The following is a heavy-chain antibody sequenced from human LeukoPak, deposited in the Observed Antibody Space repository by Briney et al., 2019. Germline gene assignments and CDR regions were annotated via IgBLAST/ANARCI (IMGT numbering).Heavy chain of an antibody. V-gene: IGHV3-21*01. D-gene: IGHD4-17*01. Sequence: GGSLRLSCAASGFTFSSYSMNWVRQAPGKWLEWVSSISSSSSHIYYADSVKGRFTISRDNAKNSLYLQMNSLRAEDTAVYYCARDLYGEYVIDYWGQGTLVTVSS. J-gene: IGHJ4*02. CDR3: ARDLYGEYVIDY. CDR2: ISSSSSHI. CDR1: GFTFSSYS.